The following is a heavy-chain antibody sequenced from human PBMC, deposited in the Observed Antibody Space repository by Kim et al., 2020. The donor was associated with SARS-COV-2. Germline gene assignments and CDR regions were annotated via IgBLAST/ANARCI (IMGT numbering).Heavy chain of an antibody. CDR2: ISYDGSNK. D-gene: IGHD5-12*01. CDR3: ARDEMGIGYSGYEGMGEPFDY. Sequence: GGSLRLSCAASGFTFSSYAMHWVRQAPGKGLEWVAVISYDGSNKYYADSVKGRFTISRDNSKNTLYLQMNSLRAEDTAVYYCARDEMGIGYSGYEGMGEPFDYWGQGTLVTVSS. V-gene: IGHV3-30*04. J-gene: IGHJ4*02. CDR1: GFTFSSYA.